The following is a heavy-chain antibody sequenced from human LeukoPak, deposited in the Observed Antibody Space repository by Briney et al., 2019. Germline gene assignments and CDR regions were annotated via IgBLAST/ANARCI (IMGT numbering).Heavy chain of an antibody. CDR1: GFTFSSYA. J-gene: IGHJ4*02. Sequence: GGSLRLSCAASGFTFSSYAMSWVRQAPGKGLEWVSAISGSGGSTYYADSVKGRFTISRDNSKNTLYLQMNSLRAEDTAVYYCAKIGGPIVGATTIDYWGQGTLVTVSS. D-gene: IGHD1-26*01. V-gene: IGHV3-23*01. CDR3: AKIGGPIVGATTIDY. CDR2: ISGSGGST.